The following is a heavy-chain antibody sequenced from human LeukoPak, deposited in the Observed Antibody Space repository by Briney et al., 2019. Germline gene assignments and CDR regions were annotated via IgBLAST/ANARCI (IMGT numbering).Heavy chain of an antibody. CDR3: AKSSGYGDYGYYYYYMDV. V-gene: IGHV3-23*01. CDR1: GFTFNSYG. Sequence: GGSLRLSCEASGFTFNSYGMSWVRQAPGKGLEWVSAISGSGYTTYYADTVKGRFTISRDNSENTLYLQMNSLRAEDTAVYYCAKSSGYGDYGYYYYYMDVWGKGTTVTISS. D-gene: IGHD4-17*01. J-gene: IGHJ6*03. CDR2: ISGSGYTT.